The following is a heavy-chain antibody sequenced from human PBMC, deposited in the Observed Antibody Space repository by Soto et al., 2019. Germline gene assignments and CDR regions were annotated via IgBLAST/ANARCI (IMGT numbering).Heavy chain of an antibody. CDR3: ASHSCGGGGCYYFDY. CDR1: GGSISSYY. Sequence: QVQLQESGPGLVKPSETLSLTCTVSGGSISSYYWSWIRQPPGKGLEWIGYIHYTGSTDYNPSLTSRVTMCVAASKNTFSRNLSSVTAADTAVYYCASHSCGGGGCYYFDYWGQGTLVTVSS. V-gene: IGHV4-59*08. CDR2: IHYTGST. J-gene: IGHJ4*02. D-gene: IGHD2-15*01.